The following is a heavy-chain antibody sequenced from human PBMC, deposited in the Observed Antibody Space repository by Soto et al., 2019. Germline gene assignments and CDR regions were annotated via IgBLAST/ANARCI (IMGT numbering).Heavy chain of an antibody. D-gene: IGHD3-22*01. CDR1: GGSINNHY. Sequence: PSETLSLTCTVSGGSINNHYWSWIRQPPGKGLEWLGYVYYNGITNYNPSLKSRVTMSVDTSKNQLSLKLSSVTAADTAVYYCARDRLVTYYDSSGYYFGGMDVWGQGTTVTVSS. V-gene: IGHV4-59*11. J-gene: IGHJ6*02. CDR2: VYYNGIT. CDR3: ARDRLVTYYDSSGYYFGGMDV.